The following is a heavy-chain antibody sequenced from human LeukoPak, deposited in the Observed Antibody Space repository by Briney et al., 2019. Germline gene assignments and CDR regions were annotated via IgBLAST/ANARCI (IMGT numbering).Heavy chain of an antibody. Sequence: SETLSLTCTVSGGSISSSSYYWGWIRQPPGKGLEWIGSIYYSGSTYYNPSLKSRVTISVDTSKNQFSLKLSSVTAADTAVYYCARQLDFWSAPEPCYFDYWGQGTLVTVSS. D-gene: IGHD3-3*01. V-gene: IGHV4-39*01. J-gene: IGHJ4*02. CDR3: ARQLDFWSAPEPCYFDY. CDR1: GGSISSSSYY. CDR2: IYYSGST.